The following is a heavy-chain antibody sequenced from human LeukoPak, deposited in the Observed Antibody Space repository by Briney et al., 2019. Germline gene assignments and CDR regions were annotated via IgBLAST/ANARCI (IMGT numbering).Heavy chain of an antibody. CDR3: AREGGVVLMVYAPNTGWFDP. CDR1: GGTFSSYA. D-gene: IGHD2-8*01. Sequence: SVKVSCKASGGTFSSYAISWVRQAPGQGLEWMGGIIPIFGTANYAQKFQGRVTITADESTSTAYMELSSLRSEDTAVYYCAREGGVVLMVYAPNTGWFDPWGQGTLVTVSP. V-gene: IGHV1-69*01. J-gene: IGHJ5*02. CDR2: IIPIFGTA.